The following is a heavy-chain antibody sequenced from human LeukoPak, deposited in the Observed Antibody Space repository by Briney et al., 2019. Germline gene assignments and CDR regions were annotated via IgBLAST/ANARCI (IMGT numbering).Heavy chain of an antibody. D-gene: IGHD2-15*01. CDR3: AGDGGIPSAVY. Sequence: SETLSLTCTVSGGSISSGGYYWSWIRQHPGKGREWIGYFYYSGSTYYNPSLKSRVTISVDTSKNQFSLKLSSVTAADTAVYYCAGDGGIPSAVYWGQGTLVTVSS. J-gene: IGHJ4*02. CDR1: GGSISSGGYY. CDR2: FYYSGST. V-gene: IGHV4-31*03.